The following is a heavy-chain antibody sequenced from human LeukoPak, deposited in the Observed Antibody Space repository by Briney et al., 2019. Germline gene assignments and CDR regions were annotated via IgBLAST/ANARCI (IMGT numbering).Heavy chain of an antibody. J-gene: IGHJ4*02. CDR1: GFTFSSSW. D-gene: IGHD4-23*01. CDR2: ISNDGRST. Sequence: GGSLRPSCAASGFTFSSSWMHWVRQAPGKGLFWVSRISNDGRSTTYAESVKGRFTISRDNAKNTLYLQMNSLRVEDTAVYYCAKDLSSGNSIWGQGALVTVSS. V-gene: IGHV3-74*03. CDR3: AKDLSSGNSI.